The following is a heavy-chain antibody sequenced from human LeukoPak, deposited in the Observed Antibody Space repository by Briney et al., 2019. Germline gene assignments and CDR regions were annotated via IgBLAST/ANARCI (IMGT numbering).Heavy chain of an antibody. J-gene: IGHJ1*01. V-gene: IGHV3-23*01. D-gene: IGHD5/OR15-5a*01. Sequence: GGSLRLSCAASGFTFSSYAMTWVRQAPGKGLECVSAIGGSGDSTYYADSVKGRFTISRDNSKNTLYLQMNSLRAEDTAVYYCARDRPGVYISAEYFQHWGQGTLVTVS. CDR2: IGGSGDST. CDR1: GFTFSSYA. CDR3: ARDRPGVYISAEYFQH.